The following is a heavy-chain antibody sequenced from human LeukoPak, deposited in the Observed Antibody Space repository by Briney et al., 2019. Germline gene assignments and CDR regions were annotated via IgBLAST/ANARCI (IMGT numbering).Heavy chain of an antibody. CDR1: GGTFSSYA. Sequence: ASVKVSCKASGGTFSSYASSWVRQAPGQGLEWMGRMIPILGRANYAQKFQGRVTITADKSTSTAYMELSSLRSEDTAVYYCAREQAPMVKSLVGYYGMDVWGQGTTVTVSS. V-gene: IGHV1-69*04. CDR3: AREQAPMVKSLVGYYGMDV. J-gene: IGHJ6*02. D-gene: IGHD5-18*01. CDR2: MIPILGRA.